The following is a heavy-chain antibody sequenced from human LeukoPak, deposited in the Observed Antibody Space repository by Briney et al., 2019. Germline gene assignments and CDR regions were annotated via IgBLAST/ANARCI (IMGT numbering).Heavy chain of an antibody. D-gene: IGHD2-2*01. J-gene: IGHJ6*03. CDR3: ARYQAGALYYYYYMDV. V-gene: IGHV3-21*01. CDR2: ISSSSSYI. Sequence: GGSLRLSCAASGFTVSSNYMNWVRQAPGKGLEWVSSISSSSSYIYYADSVKGRFTISRDNAKNSLYLQMNSLRAEDTAVYYCARYQAGALYYYYYMDVWGKGTTVTVSS. CDR1: GFTVSSNY.